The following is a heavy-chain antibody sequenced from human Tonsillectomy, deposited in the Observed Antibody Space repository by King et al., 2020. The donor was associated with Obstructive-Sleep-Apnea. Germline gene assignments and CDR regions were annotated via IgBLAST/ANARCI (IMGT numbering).Heavy chain of an antibody. CDR2: KKQDGSEK. J-gene: IGHJ6*02. V-gene: IGHV3-7*01. CDR3: ARDRAGVDILTGYWQGYGLDV. D-gene: IGHD3-9*01. Sequence: VQLVQSGGGLVQPGGSLRLSCAASGFTFSSYWMSWVRQAPGMGLEWVANKKQDGSEKYYVDSVKGRFTISRDNAKNSLYLQMNSLRAEDTAVYYCARDRAGVDILTGYWQGYGLDVWGQGTTVTVSS. CDR1: GFTFSSYW.